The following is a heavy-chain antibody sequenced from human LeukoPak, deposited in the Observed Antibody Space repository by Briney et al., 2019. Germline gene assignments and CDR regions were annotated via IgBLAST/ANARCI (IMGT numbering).Heavy chain of an antibody. J-gene: IGHJ4*02. V-gene: IGHV4-34*01. D-gene: IGHD5-12*01. Sequence: SETLSLTCAVSGGSLSGYYWTWIRQPPGKGLEWIGEINHSGSTNYNPSLKSRVTISVDTSKKQFFLKLRSVTAADTAVYYCASHSGGYAYWGQGTLVTVSS. CDR3: ASHSGGYAY. CDR2: INHSGST. CDR1: GGSLSGYY.